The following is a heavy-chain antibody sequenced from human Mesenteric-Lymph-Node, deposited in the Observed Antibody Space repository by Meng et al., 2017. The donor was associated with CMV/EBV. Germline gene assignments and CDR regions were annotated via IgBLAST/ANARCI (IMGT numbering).Heavy chain of an antibody. D-gene: IGHD3-3*01. CDR2: IIPIFGNT. CDR1: GGTFSNYI. V-gene: IGHV1-69*05. CDR3: ARPGRVGFKFWHPLDV. J-gene: IGHJ6*02. Sequence: SVKVSCKASGGTFSNYIINWVRQAPGQGLEWMGGIIPIFGNTNHAQKFQGRVTITTDESKTTVYMDLSSLRSDDTAIYYCARPGRVGFKFWHPLDVWGQGTTVTVSS.